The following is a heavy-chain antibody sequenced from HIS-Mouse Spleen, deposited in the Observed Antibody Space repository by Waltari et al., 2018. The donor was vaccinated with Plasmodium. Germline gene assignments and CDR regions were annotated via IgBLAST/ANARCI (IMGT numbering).Heavy chain of an antibody. Sequence: EVQLVESGGGLVQPGGSLRLSCAASGFPFSSYWMSWVRQAPGKGLEWVANIKQDGSEKYYVDSVKGRFTISRDNAKNSLYLQMNSLRAEDTAVYYCASSWYWYFDLWGCGTLVTVSS. CDR1: GFPFSSYW. CDR2: IKQDGSEK. J-gene: IGHJ2*01. V-gene: IGHV3-7*01. D-gene: IGHD6-13*01. CDR3: ASSWYWYFDL.